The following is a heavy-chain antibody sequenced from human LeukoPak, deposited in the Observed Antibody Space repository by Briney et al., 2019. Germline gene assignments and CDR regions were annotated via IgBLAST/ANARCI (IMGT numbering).Heavy chain of an antibody. V-gene: IGHV3-33*01. J-gene: IGHJ4*02. D-gene: IGHD2-15*01. CDR1: GFPFSSYG. CDR3: ARQLHRVAGPNDY. CDR2: IWPDGSVK. Sequence: GGSLRLSCTASGFPFSSYGMHWVRQAPGKGLVWVTVIWPDGSVKYYADSVKGRFTVSRDNSKNTLYLQMNSLRVEDTAVYYCARQLHRVAGPNDYWGQGTLVTVSS.